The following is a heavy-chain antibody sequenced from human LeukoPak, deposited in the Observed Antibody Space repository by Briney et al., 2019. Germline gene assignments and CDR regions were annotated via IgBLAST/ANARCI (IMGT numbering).Heavy chain of an antibody. CDR2: SGSGGRT. Sequence: SGSGGRTSYADSVKGRFTISRDNSKNTLYLQMNSLRAEDTAVYYCAKDRDAIAVAATTNYWGQGTLVTVSS. CDR3: AKDRDAIAVAATTNY. V-gene: IGHV3-23*01. J-gene: IGHJ4*02. D-gene: IGHD6-19*01.